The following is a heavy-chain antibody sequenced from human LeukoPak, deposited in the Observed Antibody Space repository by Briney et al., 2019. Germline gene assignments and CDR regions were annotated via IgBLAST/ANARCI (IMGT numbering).Heavy chain of an antibody. V-gene: IGHV4-34*01. CDR2: INHSGST. D-gene: IGHD3-22*01. CDR3: AREGYYDSSGYEFDY. Sequence: SEILSLTCAVYGGSFSGYYWSWIRQPPGKGLEWIGEINHSGSTNYNPSLKSRVTISVDTSKNQFSLKLSSVTAADTAVYYCAREGYYDSSGYEFDYWGQGTLVTVSS. CDR1: GGSFSGYY. J-gene: IGHJ4*02.